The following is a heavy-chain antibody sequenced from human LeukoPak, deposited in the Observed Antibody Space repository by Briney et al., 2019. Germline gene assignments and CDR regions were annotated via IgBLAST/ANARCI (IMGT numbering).Heavy chain of an antibody. CDR1: GYSISSGYY. Sequence: PSETLSLTCTVSGYSISSGYYWGWIRQPPGKGLEWIGSIYHSGSTYYNPSLKSRVTISVDTSKNQFSLKLSSVTAADTAVYYCATNGGYSYGWFDYWGQGTLVTVSS. J-gene: IGHJ4*02. CDR3: ATNGGYSYGWFDY. CDR2: IYHSGST. V-gene: IGHV4-38-2*02. D-gene: IGHD5-18*01.